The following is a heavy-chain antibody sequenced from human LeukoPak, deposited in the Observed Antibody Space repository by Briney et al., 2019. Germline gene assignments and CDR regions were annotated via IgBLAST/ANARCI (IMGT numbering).Heavy chain of an antibody. J-gene: IGHJ3*02. V-gene: IGHV3-30*18. CDR1: GFTFSSYG. Sequence: GGSLSLSCAASGFTFSSYGMHWVRQAPGKGLEWVAVISYDGSNKYYADSVKGRFTISRDNSKNTLYLQMNSLRAEDTAVYYCAKDSGSHDAFDIWGQGTMVTVSS. CDR2: ISYDGSNK. D-gene: IGHD1-26*01. CDR3: AKDSGSHDAFDI.